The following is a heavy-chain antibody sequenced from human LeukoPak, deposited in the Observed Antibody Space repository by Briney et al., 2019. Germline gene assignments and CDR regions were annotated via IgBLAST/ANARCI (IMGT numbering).Heavy chain of an antibody. V-gene: IGHV3-23*01. CDR1: GFTFSSYA. Sequence: PGGALRLSCAASGFTFSSYAMGWVRQAPGKGLEWVSAITASGDNTYYADSVKGRFTISRDNSKNTLYLQMNSLRAEDTAVYYCAKGNGYTSGRYYFDYWGQGTLVTVSS. CDR2: ITASGDNT. D-gene: IGHD1-1*01. CDR3: AKGNGYTSGRYYFDY. J-gene: IGHJ4*02.